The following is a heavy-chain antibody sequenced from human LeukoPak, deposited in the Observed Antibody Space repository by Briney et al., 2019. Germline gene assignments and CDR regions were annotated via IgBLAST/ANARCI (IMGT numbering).Heavy chain of an antibody. D-gene: IGHD6-19*01. CDR1: GGSFSGYY. CDR2: INHSGTT. V-gene: IGHV4-34*01. J-gene: IGHJ6*03. Sequence: PSETLSLTCAVYGGSFSGYYWSWIRQPPGKGLEWIGEINHSGTTNYNPSLKSRVTISLDTSKNQFSLKLSSVTAADTAVYYCAKQRQWLVLFDYYYMDVWGKGTTVTVFS. CDR3: AKQRQWLVLFDYYYMDV.